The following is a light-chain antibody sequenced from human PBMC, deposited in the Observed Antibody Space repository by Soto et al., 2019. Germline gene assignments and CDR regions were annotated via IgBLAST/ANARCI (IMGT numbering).Light chain of an antibody. CDR1: SSDIGAYDH. CDR2: SVS. CDR3: ISYTVSRSYV. Sequence: QSVLTQPASVSGSPGQSITISCSGTSSDIGAYDHVAWFQQFPGKTPKLVIYSVSNRPSGVSYRFSGSKSGNTASLTISGLQADDEADYYSISYTVSRSYVFGPGTKAAVL. V-gene: IGLV2-14*01. J-gene: IGLJ1*01.